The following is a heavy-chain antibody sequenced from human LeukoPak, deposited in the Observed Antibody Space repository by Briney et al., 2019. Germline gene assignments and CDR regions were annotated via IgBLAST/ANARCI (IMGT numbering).Heavy chain of an antibody. CDR1: GFTFSSYG. CDR2: ISYDGSNE. CDR3: AKDREGATTDYFDY. D-gene: IGHD1-26*01. Sequence: GGSLRLSCAASGFTFSSYGMHWVRQAPGKGLEWVAVISYDGSNEYYADSVKGRFTISRDNSKNTLYLQMNSLRAEDTAVYYCAKDREGATTDYFDYWGQGTLVTVSS. V-gene: IGHV3-30*18. J-gene: IGHJ4*02.